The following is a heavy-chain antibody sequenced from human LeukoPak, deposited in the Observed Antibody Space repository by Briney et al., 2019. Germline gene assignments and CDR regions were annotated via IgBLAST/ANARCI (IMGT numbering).Heavy chain of an antibody. J-gene: IGHJ4*02. D-gene: IGHD4-17*01. CDR3: ANEIRPNDY. V-gene: IGHV3-23*01. CDR2: ISISGSKT. CDR1: ELDFSSHA. Sequence: QSGGSLRLSCEASELDFSSHAMTWVRQAPGKGLEWVSAISISGSKTYYADSVKGRFTISRDNSKNTLYLQMNSLRAEDTAVYYCANEIRPNDYWGQGTQVTVSS.